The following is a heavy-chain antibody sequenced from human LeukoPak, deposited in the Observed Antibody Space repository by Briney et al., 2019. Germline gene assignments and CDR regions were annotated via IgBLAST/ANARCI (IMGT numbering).Heavy chain of an antibody. CDR1: GFTFSSYS. CDR2: ISSSSSYI. CDR3: ARGLMIAAAGTVDY. Sequence: GGSLRLSCAASGFTFSSYSMNWVRQAPGKGLEWVSSISSSSSYIYYADSMKGRFTISRDNAKNSLYLQMNSLRAEDTAVYYCARGLMIAAAGTVDYWGQGTLVTVSS. D-gene: IGHD6-13*01. V-gene: IGHV3-21*01. J-gene: IGHJ4*02.